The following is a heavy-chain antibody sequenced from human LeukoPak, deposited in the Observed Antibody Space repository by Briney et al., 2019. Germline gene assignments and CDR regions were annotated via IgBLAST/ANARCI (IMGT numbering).Heavy chain of an antibody. CDR1: GFSFSSYG. CDR3: AKDRSRYDSSAYDFDY. Sequence: GGSLRLSCAASGFSFSSYGMSWVRQAPGKGLEWVSGISGSGASTYYADSVKGRFTISRDNSKNTLHLQMNSLRAEDTAVYYCAKDRSRYDSSAYDFDYWGQGTLVTVSS. J-gene: IGHJ4*02. V-gene: IGHV3-23*01. D-gene: IGHD3-22*01. CDR2: ISGSGAST.